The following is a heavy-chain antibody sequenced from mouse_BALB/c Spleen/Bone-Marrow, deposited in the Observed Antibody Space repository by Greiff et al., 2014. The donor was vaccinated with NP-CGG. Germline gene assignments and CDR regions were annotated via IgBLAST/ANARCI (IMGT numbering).Heavy chain of an antibody. V-gene: IGHV7-1*02. D-gene: IGHD2-10*02. Sequence: VQLKESGGGLVQPGDSLRLSCATSGFTFSDFYMEWVRQPPGKRLEWIAASRNKAKHYTTEYSASVKGRFIVSRDTSQSILYLQMNALRAEDTAICYCARDVGYGNYFVYWGQGTLVTVSA. J-gene: IGHJ3*01. CDR2: SRNKAKHYTT. CDR3: ARDVGYGNYFVY. CDR1: GFTFSDFY.